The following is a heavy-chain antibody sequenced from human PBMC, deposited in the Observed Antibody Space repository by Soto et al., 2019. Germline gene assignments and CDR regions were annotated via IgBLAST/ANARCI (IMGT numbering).Heavy chain of an antibody. CDR2: IYYSGST. CDR3: ARERPDGARLDP. V-gene: IGHV4-30-4*01. J-gene: IGHJ5*02. D-gene: IGHD6-6*01. Sequence: QVQLQESGPGLVKPSQTLSLTCTVSGGSISSGDYYWRWIRQPPGRGLEWIGYIYYSGSTYYNPSLKSRVTISVDTSKNQFSLKLSSVTAADTAVYYCARERPDGARLDPWGQGTLVTVSS. CDR1: GGSISSGDYY.